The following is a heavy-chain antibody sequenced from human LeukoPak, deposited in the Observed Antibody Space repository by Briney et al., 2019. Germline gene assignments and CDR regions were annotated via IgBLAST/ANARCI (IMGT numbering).Heavy chain of an antibody. V-gene: IGHV3-48*03. D-gene: IGHD3-22*01. Sequence: AGGSLRLSCAASGFTFSSYEMNWVRQAPGKGLEWVSYISSSGSTIYYADSVKGRFTISRDNAKNSLYLQMNSLRAEDTAVYYCARELIVVVSDAFDIWGQGTMVTVSS. CDR1: GFTFSSYE. CDR2: ISSSGSTI. J-gene: IGHJ3*02. CDR3: ARELIVVVSDAFDI.